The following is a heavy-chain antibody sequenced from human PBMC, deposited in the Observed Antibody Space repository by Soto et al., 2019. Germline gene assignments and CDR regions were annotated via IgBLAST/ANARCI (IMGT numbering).Heavy chain of an antibody. J-gene: IGHJ4*02. CDR3: ASLKTLGYCSSTSCYDFDY. CDR1: GGSFSGYY. V-gene: IGHV4-34*01. Sequence: PSETLSLTCAVYGGSFSGYYWSWIRQPPGKGLEWIGEINHSGSTNYNPSLKSRVTISVDTSKNQFSLKLSSVTAADTAVYYCASLKTLGYCSSTSCYDFDYWGQGTLVTVSS. CDR2: INHSGST. D-gene: IGHD2-2*01.